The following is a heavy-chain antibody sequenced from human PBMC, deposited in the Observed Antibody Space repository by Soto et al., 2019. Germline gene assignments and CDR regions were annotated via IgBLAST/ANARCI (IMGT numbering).Heavy chain of an antibody. J-gene: IGHJ4*02. Sequence: EVQLVESGGGLVQPGGSLRLSCAASGFTFSSYSMNWVRQAPGKGLEWVSYISSSSSTIYYADSEKGRFTISRDNAKNSLYLQMNSLRAEDTAVYYCARDLHDYGVGYDYWGQGTLVTVSS. D-gene: IGHD4-17*01. V-gene: IGHV3-48*01. CDR2: ISSSSSTI. CDR3: ARDLHDYGVGYDY. CDR1: GFTFSSYS.